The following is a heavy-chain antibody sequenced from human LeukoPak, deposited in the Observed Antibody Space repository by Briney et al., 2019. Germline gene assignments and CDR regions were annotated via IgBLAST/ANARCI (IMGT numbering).Heavy chain of an antibody. V-gene: IGHV1-2*02. CDR1: GFTITGYY. J-gene: IGHJ3*02. CDR3: ARKRGVGVDTNAFDM. CDR2: INPNNDGS. D-gene: IGHD1-26*01. Sequence: ASVKVSCKASGFTITGYYMHWVRQAPGQGLEWMGWINPNNDGSVYAQKFQGRVTMTRDTSINTVYMELYRLKFDDTAVYYCARKRGVGVDTNAFDMWGQGTMVTVSS.